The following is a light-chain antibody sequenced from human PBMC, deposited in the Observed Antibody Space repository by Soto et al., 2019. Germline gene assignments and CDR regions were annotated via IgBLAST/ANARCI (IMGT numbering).Light chain of an antibody. CDR2: EVT. CDR3: GSCTASTTRV. CDR1: SSDIGIYKY. V-gene: IGLV2-14*01. J-gene: IGLJ1*01. Sequence: QSVLPHPASLSDSTGQSLPISCNGSSSDIGIYKYVSWYQQHPGKVPKLIIYEVTNRPSGVSNRFSGSKSGNTASLTISELQAEDEADYYCGSCTASTTRVFGPGTKVTVL.